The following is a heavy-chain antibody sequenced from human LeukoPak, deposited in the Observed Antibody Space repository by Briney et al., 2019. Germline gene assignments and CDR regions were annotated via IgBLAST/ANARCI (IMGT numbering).Heavy chain of an antibody. CDR1: GGSFSGYY. Sequence: SETLPLTCAVYGGSFSGYYWSWIRQPPRKGLEWIGEINHSGSTNYNPSLKSRVTISLDTSKNQFSLKLSSVTAADTAVYYCARGGSSSASSGAEGYWGQGTLVTVSS. CDR2: INHSGST. D-gene: IGHD6-13*01. CDR3: ARGGSSSASSGAEGY. V-gene: IGHV4-34*01. J-gene: IGHJ4*02.